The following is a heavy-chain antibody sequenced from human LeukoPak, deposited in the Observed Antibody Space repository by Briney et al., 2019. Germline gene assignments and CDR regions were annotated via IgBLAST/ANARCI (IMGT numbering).Heavy chain of an antibody. J-gene: IGHJ4*02. CDR3: ASTVISGYRIDY. V-gene: IGHV4-39*01. D-gene: IGHD3-22*01. Sequence: PSETLSLTCTVSGGSISSSSYYWGWIRQPPGKGLEWIGSIYYSGSTYYNPSLKSRVTISVDTSKNQFSLKLSSVTAADTAVYYCASTVISGYRIDYWGQGTLVTVSS. CDR1: GGSISSSSYY. CDR2: IYYSGST.